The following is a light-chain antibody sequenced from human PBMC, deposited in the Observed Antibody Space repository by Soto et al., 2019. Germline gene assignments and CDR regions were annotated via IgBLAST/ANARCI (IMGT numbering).Light chain of an antibody. J-gene: IGKJ1*01. Sequence: EIVLTQSPATVSLSPGERATLSCRASQSVSSNLAWYQQKPGQAPRLLIYGASTRATGIPARFSGSGSGTEFTLTISSLQSEDFAVYYCQQYNNWPSWTFGQGTKVDVK. CDR2: GAS. CDR3: QQYNNWPSWT. CDR1: QSVSSN. V-gene: IGKV3-15*01.